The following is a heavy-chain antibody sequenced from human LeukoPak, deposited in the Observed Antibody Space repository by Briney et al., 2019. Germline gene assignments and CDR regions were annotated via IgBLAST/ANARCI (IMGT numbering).Heavy chain of an antibody. J-gene: IGHJ5*02. V-gene: IGHV1-46*01. Sequence: APVKVSCKASGYTFTSYYMHWVRQAPGQGLEWMGIINPSGGSTNYAQKFQGRVTITADKSTSTAYMELSSLRSEDTAVYYCAREWYDFWSGQVNWFDPWGQGTLVTVSS. D-gene: IGHD3-3*01. CDR1: GYTFTSYY. CDR2: INPSGGST. CDR3: AREWYDFWSGQVNWFDP.